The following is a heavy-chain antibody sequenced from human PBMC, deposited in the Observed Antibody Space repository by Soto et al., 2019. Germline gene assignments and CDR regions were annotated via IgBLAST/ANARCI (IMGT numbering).Heavy chain of an antibody. CDR3: ARGIYLKYGLDV. CDR1: EFTFNNYW. CDR2: INTDGSTT. Sequence: EVQLVESGGGLVQPGGSLRLSCAASEFTFNNYWMHWVRQVPGKGLEWVSRINTDGSTTNYADSVMGRFTISRDNADNTVYRQMNSLRADDTAVYYCARGIYLKYGLDVWGQGATVTVSS. J-gene: IGHJ6*02. V-gene: IGHV3-74*01. D-gene: IGHD3-16*02.